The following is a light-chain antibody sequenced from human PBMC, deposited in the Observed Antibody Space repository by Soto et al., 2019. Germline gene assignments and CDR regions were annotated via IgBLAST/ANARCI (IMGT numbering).Light chain of an antibody. CDR2: DAS. V-gene: IGKV1-5*01. CDR1: QSFNNW. CDR3: QHYDGSSTWA. J-gene: IGKJ1*01. Sequence: DIQMTQSPSTLSASVGDRVTITCRASQSFNNWVAWYQQKPGKAPKLLIYDASSLESGVPSRFSGSGSGTEFTLTISSLQPDDFASYYCQHYDGSSTWAFGQGTKVEVK.